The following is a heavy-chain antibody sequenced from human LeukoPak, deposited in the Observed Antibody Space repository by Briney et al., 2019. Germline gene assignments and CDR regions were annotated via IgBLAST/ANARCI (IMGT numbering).Heavy chain of an antibody. CDR3: AASTTVMTYYYMDV. CDR1: GFTFSSYS. V-gene: IGHV3-21*01. J-gene: IGHJ6*03. CDR2: ISSSSSYI. D-gene: IGHD4-17*01. Sequence: GGSLRLSCAASGFTFSSYSMNWVRQAPGKGLEWVSSISSSSSYIYYADSVKGRFTISRDNAKNSLYLQMNSLRAEDTAVYYCAASTTVMTYYYMDVWGKGTTVTVSS.